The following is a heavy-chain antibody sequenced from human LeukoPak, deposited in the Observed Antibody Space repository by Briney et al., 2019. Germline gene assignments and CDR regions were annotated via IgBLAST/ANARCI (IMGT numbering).Heavy chain of an antibody. V-gene: IGHV3-21*01. D-gene: IGHD3-10*02. J-gene: IGHJ6*04. CDR1: RFTFSSYS. CDR2: ISSSSSYI. CDR3: AREFVSCSDV. Sequence: GGSLRLSCAACRFTFSSYSMNWVRQAPGKGLEWVSSISSSSSYIYYADSVKGRFTISRDNAKNSLYLQMNSLRAEDTAVYYCAREFVSCSDVWGKGTTVTVSS.